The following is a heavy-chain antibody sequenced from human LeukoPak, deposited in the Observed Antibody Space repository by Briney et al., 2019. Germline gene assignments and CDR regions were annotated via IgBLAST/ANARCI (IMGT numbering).Heavy chain of an antibody. Sequence: GGSLRLSCAVSGFTFSNYWMSWVRQAPGKGLEWVANIKQDGSEKYYVDSVKGRFTISRDNAKNSLYLQMNSLRAEDTAVYYCARSRLMYYDFWSGPFDYWGQGTLVTVSS. D-gene: IGHD3-3*01. CDR2: IKQDGSEK. V-gene: IGHV3-7*01. CDR3: ARSRLMYYDFWSGPFDY. CDR1: GFTFSNYW. J-gene: IGHJ4*02.